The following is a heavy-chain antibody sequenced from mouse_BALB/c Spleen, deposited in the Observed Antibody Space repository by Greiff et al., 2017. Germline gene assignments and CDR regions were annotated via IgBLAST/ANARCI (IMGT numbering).Heavy chain of an antibody. CDR2: ISSGGST. V-gene: IGHV5-6-5*01. CDR1: GFTFSSYA. Sequence: EVQLVESGGGLVKPGGSLKLSCAASGFTFSSYAMSWVRQTPEKRLEWVASISSGGSTYYPDSVKGRFTISRDNARNILYLQMSSLRSEDTAMYYCARGKDYDGFAYWGQGTLVTVSA. CDR3: ARGKDYDGFAY. J-gene: IGHJ3*01. D-gene: IGHD2-4*01.